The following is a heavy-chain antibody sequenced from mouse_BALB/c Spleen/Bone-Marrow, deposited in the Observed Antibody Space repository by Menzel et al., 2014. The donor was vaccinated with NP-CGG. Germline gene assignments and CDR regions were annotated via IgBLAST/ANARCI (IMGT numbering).Heavy chain of an antibody. D-gene: IGHD1-1*01. CDR2: INPSTGYT. CDR3: ARGDYYGKGGAMDY. Sequence: QVQLKESGAELAKPGASVKMSCKASGYTFTRYWIHWVKPGPGQGLEWIGYINPSTGYTEYNQKFKDKATLTADKSSSTAYVQLSSLTSEDSAVYYCARGDYYGKGGAMDYWGQGTSVTVSS. CDR1: GYTFTRYW. V-gene: IGHV1-7*01. J-gene: IGHJ4*01.